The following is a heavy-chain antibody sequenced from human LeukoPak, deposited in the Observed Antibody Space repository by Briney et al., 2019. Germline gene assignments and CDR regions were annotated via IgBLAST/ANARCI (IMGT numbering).Heavy chain of an antibody. J-gene: IGHJ2*01. CDR1: GGYTNSRNYF. D-gene: IGHD6-19*01. CDR2: MSYSGST. CDR3: ARLPYTSGWHDWYFDL. V-gene: IGHV4-39*02. Sequence: SETLSLTCTVSGGYTNSRNYFWGWIRQPPGKGLEGIASMSYSGSTYYNPSLKSRVSISVNTSKIHFSLRLSSVTAADTAVYYCARLPYTSGWHDWYFDLWGRGTLVTVSS.